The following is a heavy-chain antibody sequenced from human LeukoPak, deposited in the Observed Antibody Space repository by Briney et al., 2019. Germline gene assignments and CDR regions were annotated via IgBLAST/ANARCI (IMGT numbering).Heavy chain of an antibody. CDR3: ATSEAYYDSSGRTDYFDY. Sequence: SGTLSLTCAVPGGSISSSNWWSWVRQPPGKGLEWIGEIYHSGSTNYNPSLKSRVTISVDKSKNQFSLKLSSVTAADTAVYYCATSEAYYDSSGRTDYFDYWGQGTLVTVSS. J-gene: IGHJ4*02. CDR2: IYHSGST. D-gene: IGHD3-22*01. CDR1: GGSISSSNW. V-gene: IGHV4-4*02.